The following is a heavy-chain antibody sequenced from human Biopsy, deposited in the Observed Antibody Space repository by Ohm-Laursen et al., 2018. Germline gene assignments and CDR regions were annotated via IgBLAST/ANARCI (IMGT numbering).Heavy chain of an antibody. CDR1: GYTFTSYD. CDR3: ARVFCTSTTCYGLLDN. Sequence: ASVKVSCKASGYTFTSYDISWVRQAPGQGLEWMGWISPFNDKTSYPPKLQDRVTMTTDTSTNTAHMELTSLRSDDTAVYYCARVFCTSTTCYGLLDNWGQGTVVTVSS. D-gene: IGHD2/OR15-2a*01. V-gene: IGHV1-18*01. J-gene: IGHJ4*01. CDR2: ISPFNDKT.